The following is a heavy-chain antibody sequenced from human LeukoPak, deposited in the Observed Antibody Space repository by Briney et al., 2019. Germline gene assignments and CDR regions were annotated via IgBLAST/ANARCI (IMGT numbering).Heavy chain of an antibody. CDR2: IYYNGST. CDR1: GDSLKYYY. J-gene: IGHJ4*02. Sequence: PSQTLSLTCTVSGDSLKYYYWSWIRQPPGKGLEWIGYIYYNGSTNYNPSLKSRVSISVDTSKNQFPLKVSSVTAADTAVYYCARKGGHFDYWGQGTLVTVSS. D-gene: IGHD2-15*01. V-gene: IGHV4-59*01. CDR3: ARKGGHFDY.